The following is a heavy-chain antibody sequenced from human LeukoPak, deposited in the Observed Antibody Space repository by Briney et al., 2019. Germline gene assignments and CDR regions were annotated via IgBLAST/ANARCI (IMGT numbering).Heavy chain of an antibody. J-gene: IGHJ4*02. D-gene: IGHD3-9*01. CDR2: IYYSGST. CDR1: GGSISSSSYY. V-gene: IGHV4-39*01. Sequence: PSETLSLTCTVSGGSISSSSYYWGWIRQPPGKGLEWLGSIYYSGSTYYNPSLKSRVTISVDTSKNQFSLKLSSVTAADTAVYYCARLPTGSNKHLLDYWGQGTLVTVSS. CDR3: ARLPTGSNKHLLDY.